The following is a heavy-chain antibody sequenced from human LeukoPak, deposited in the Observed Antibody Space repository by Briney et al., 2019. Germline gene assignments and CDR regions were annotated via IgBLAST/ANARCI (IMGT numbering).Heavy chain of an antibody. V-gene: IGHV3-33*01. CDR2: IWYDGSNK. CDR3: ARDELGSIHANKFDY. D-gene: IGHD1-26*01. J-gene: IGHJ4*02. CDR1: GFTFSSYG. Sequence: PGGSLRLSCAASGFTFSSYGMHWVRQAPGKGLEWVAVIWYDGSNKYYADSVKGRFTISRDNSKNTLYLQMNSLRAEDTAVYYCARDELGSIHANKFDYWGQGTLVTVSS.